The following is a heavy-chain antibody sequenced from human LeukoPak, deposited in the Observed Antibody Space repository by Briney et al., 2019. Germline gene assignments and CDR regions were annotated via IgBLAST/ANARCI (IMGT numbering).Heavy chain of an antibody. CDR3: AREVGGYDYDPLFYFDY. V-gene: IGHV3-23*01. Sequence: PGGSLRLSCAASGFIFTTYAMSWVRQAPGKELEWISPIRGDGYTYYADSVKGRFTVSRDNAENTLSLQMDSLRADDTALYYCAREVGGYDYDPLFYFDYWGQGTLVTVSS. D-gene: IGHD5-12*01. CDR1: GFIFTTYA. J-gene: IGHJ4*02. CDR2: IRGDGYT.